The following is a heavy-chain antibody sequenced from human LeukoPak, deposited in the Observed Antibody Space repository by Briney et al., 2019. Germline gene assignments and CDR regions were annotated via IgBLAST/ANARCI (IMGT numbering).Heavy chain of an antibody. J-gene: IGHJ4*02. D-gene: IGHD3-22*01. V-gene: IGHV4-59*08. CDR3: ARLYFDSSGYYPFDY. CDR1: GGSISSYY. CDR2: IYYSGST. Sequence: SETLSLTCTVSGGSISSYYWSWIRQPPGKGPEWIGYIYYSGSTNYNPSLKSRVTISVDTSKNQFSLKLSSVTAADTAVYYCARLYFDSSGYYPFDYWGQGTLVTVSS.